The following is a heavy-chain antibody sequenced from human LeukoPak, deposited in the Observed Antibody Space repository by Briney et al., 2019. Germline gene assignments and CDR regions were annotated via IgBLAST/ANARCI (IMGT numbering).Heavy chain of an antibody. Sequence: PSGGSLRLSCAASGFTFSSYGMHWVRQAPGKGLEWVAVISYDGSNKYYADSVKGRFTISRDNSKNTLYLQMNSLRAEDTAVYYCANFPTVTPRPPDYWGQGTLVTVSS. V-gene: IGHV3-30*18. J-gene: IGHJ4*02. D-gene: IGHD4-17*01. CDR2: ISYDGSNK. CDR3: ANFPTVTPRPPDY. CDR1: GFTFSSYG.